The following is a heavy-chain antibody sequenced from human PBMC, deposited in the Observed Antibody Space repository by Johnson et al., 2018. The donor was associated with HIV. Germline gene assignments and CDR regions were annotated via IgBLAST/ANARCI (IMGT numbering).Heavy chain of an antibody. J-gene: IGHJ3*02. Sequence: QVQLVESGGGLVKPGGSLRLSCAASGFTFSDYYMSWIRQAPGKGLEWVAVISYDGSNKYYADSVKGRFTISRDNSKNTLYLQMNSLRAEDTAVYYCAKEGHGRIVVVTAMDIWGQGTMVTVSS. CDR3: AKEGHGRIVVVTAMDI. CDR2: ISYDGSNK. CDR1: GFTFSDYY. V-gene: IGHV3-30*18. D-gene: IGHD2-21*02.